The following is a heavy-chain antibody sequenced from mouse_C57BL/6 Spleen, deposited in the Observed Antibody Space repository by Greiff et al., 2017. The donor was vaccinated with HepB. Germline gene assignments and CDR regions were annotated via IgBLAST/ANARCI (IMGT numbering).Heavy chain of an antibody. D-gene: IGHD3-2*02. CDR1: GYAFSSSW. CDR3: AGWRLYPVGYYYAMDY. CDR2: IYPGDGDT. J-gene: IGHJ4*01. V-gene: IGHV1-82*01. Sequence: VKLQQSGPELVKPGASVKISCKASGYAFSSSWMNWVKQRPGKGLEWIGRIYPGDGDTNYNGKFKGKATLTADKSSSTAYMQLSSLTSEDSAVYFCAGWRLYPVGYYYAMDYWGQGTSVTVSS.